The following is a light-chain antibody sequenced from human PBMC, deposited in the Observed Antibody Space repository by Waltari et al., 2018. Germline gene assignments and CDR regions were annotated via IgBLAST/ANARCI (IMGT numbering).Light chain of an antibody. CDR3: QSTDRRGTSVV. CDR2: KDT. J-gene: IGLJ2*01. V-gene: IGLV3-25*03. Sequence: SSELTPPPSVSVSPGHTARSTCFGAAIEHQSIYWYQHKPGQAPVFVIYKDTERAFGILDRFSGSNSGTTVTLTISGVQAEDEADFYCQSTDRRGTSVVFGGGTRLTVL. CDR1: AIEHQS.